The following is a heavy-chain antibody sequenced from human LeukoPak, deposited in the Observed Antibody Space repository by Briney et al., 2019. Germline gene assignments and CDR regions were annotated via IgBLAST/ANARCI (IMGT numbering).Heavy chain of an antibody. CDR1: GFTFGSSA. D-gene: IGHD6-13*01. CDR2: FSHSGPDT. J-gene: IGHJ4*02. CDR3: AKGSLGSWYYFDY. V-gene: IGHV3-23*01. Sequence: GGSLRLSCAVSGFTFGSSAMSWVRQAPGKGPEWVSTFSHSGPDTYYADSVKGRFTIFRDNSKNTLYLQMNSLRAEDTAVYYCAKGSLGSWYYFDYWGQGTLVTVSS.